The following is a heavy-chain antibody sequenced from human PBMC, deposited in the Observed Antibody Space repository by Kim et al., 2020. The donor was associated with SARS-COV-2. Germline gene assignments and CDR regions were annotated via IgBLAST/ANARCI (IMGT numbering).Heavy chain of an antibody. V-gene: IGHV4-34*01. J-gene: IGHJ4*02. Sequence: SETLSLTCAVYGGSFSGYYWSWIRQPPGKGLEWIGEINHSGSTNYNPSLKSRVTISVDTSKNQFSLKLSSVTAADTAVYSCSRLYDSSSWPVDYWGQGT. CDR3: SRLYDSSSWPVDY. D-gene: IGHD6-13*01. CDR1: GGSFSGYY. CDR2: INHSGST.